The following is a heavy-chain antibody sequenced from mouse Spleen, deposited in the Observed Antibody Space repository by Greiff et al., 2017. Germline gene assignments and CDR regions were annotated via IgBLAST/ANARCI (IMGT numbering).Heavy chain of an antibody. V-gene: IGHV5-9-3*01. CDR2: ISSGGGNT. CDR1: GFTFSSYA. CDR3: ASQHFDY. J-gene: IGHJ2*01. Sequence: EVQGVESGGGLVKLGGSLKLSCAASGFTFSSYAMSWVRQTPEKRLEWVATISSGGGNTYYPDSVKGRFTISRDNAKNTLYLQMSSLKSEDTAMYYCASQHFDYWGQGTTLTVSS.